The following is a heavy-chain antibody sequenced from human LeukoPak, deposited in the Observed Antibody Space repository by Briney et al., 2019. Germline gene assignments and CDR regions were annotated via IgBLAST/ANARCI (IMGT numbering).Heavy chain of an antibody. J-gene: IGHJ4*02. CDR1: GYSFTSYW. CDR2: IYPGDSDT. Sequence: GESLKISCKGSGYSFTSYWIGWVRQMPGKGLEWMGIIYPGDSDTRYSPSFQGQVTISADKSISTAYLQWSSLKASDTAMYYCARRTLDDYGGNTLFDYWGQGTLVTVSS. V-gene: IGHV5-51*01. CDR3: ARRTLDDYGGNTLFDY. D-gene: IGHD4-17*01.